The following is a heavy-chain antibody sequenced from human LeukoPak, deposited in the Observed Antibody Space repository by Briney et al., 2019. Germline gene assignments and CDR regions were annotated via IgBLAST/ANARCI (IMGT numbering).Heavy chain of an antibody. V-gene: IGHV1-24*01. Sequence: GASVKVSCRVSGYTLTELSMNWLRQAPGKGLEGMGGVDPEDGETIYTQKFQGRVTMTEDTSTSTAYMELSSMRSEDTAVYSCARDQRGSSGWYPGGYWGQGTLVTVSS. CDR1: GYTLTELS. D-gene: IGHD6-19*01. CDR2: VDPEDGET. CDR3: ARDQRGSSGWYPGGY. J-gene: IGHJ4*02.